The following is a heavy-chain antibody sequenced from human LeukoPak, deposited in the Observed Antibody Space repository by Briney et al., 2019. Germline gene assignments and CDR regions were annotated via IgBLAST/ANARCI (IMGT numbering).Heavy chain of an antibody. CDR2: INPNSGGT. V-gene: IGHV1-2*02. D-gene: IGHD3-10*01. CDR3: AREVGRGPCFDY. Sequence: PGGSVKVSCKASGYTFTGYYMHWVRQAPGQGLEWMGWINPNSGGTNYAQKFQGRVTMTRDTSISTAYMELSRLRSDDTAVYYCAREVGRGPCFDYWGQGTLVTVSS. J-gene: IGHJ4*02. CDR1: GYTFTGYY.